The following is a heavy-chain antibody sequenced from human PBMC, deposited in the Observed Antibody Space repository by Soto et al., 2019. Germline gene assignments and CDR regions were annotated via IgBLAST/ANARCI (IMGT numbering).Heavy chain of an antibody. CDR1: GFIFSDYY. J-gene: IGHJ3*01. Sequence: PGGSLRLSCAASGFIFSDYYMNWIRQAPGKGPEWLSYISGSGSPAWYADSVKGRFTISRDNADNTLTLEMTSLRAEDTAVYYCARDVSRATIGDFDLWGQGTMVTVSS. D-gene: IGHD5-12*01. CDR2: ISGSGSPA. V-gene: IGHV3-11*01. CDR3: ARDVSRATIGDFDL.